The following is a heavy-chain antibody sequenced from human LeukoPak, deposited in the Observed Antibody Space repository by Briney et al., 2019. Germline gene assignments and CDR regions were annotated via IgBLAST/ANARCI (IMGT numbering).Heavy chain of an antibody. V-gene: IGHV4-34*01. CDR1: GGSFSGYY. J-gene: IGHJ3*02. Sequence: SETLSLTCAVYGGSFSGYYWSWIRQPSGKGLEWIGEINHSGSTNYNPSLKSRVTISVDTSKNQFSLKLSSVTAAGTAVYYCARVVVPAAIPNAFDIWGQGTMVTVSS. D-gene: IGHD2-2*02. CDR3: ARVVVPAAIPNAFDI. CDR2: INHSGST.